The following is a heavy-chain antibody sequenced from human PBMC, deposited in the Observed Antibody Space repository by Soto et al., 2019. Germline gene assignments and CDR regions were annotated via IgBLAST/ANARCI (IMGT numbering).Heavy chain of an antibody. Sequence: PSETLSLTCAVYGGSLSGYYWSWIRQPPGKGLEWIGEINHTGSTNDNPSLKSRITISVDTSKSQFSLKLSSVTAADTAVYYCARSDWVNDSDVFDIWGQGTMVTVSS. D-gene: IGHD3-9*01. CDR2: INHTGST. V-gene: IGHV4-34*01. CDR1: GGSLSGYY. J-gene: IGHJ3*02. CDR3: ARSDWVNDSDVFDI.